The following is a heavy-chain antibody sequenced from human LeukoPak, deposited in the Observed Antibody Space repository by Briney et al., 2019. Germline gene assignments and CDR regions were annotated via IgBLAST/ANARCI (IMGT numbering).Heavy chain of an antibody. CDR3: AKDVLMIAGPFDY. CDR1: GFTFSNYA. CDR2: ISSRGGTT. J-gene: IGHJ4*02. D-gene: IGHD3-22*01. Sequence: PGGSLRLSCAASGFTFSNYAMSWVRQAPGKGLEWVSGISSRGGTTYYTDSVKGRFTISRDNSKNTLYPQMNSLRAEDTAVYYCAKDVLMIAGPFDYWGQGTLVTVSS. V-gene: IGHV3-23*01.